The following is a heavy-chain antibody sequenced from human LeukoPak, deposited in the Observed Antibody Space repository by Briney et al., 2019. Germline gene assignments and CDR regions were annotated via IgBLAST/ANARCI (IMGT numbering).Heavy chain of an antibody. CDR2: VNPTGDNT. CDR3: ARDRRVLQRDYAFDI. V-gene: IGHV1-46*01. D-gene: IGHD5-24*01. CDR1: GYTFTDHY. J-gene: IGHJ3*02. Sequence: ASVKVSCKASGYTFTDHYLHWVRQAPGQGLEWMGIVNPTGDNTGYAQRFLDRLTMTSDMSTSTVYMELRSLTSDDTALYYCARDRRVLQRDYAFDIWGQGTLVTVSA.